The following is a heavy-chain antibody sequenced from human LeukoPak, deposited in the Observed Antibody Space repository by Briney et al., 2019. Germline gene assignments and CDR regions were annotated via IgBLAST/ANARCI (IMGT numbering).Heavy chain of an antibody. CDR1: GGSLSSYY. J-gene: IGHJ4*02. Sequence: SETLSLTCTVSGGSLSSYYWSWIRQPPGKGLEWIGYIYYSGSTNYNPSLKSRVTISVDTSKNQCSLKLSSVTAADTAVYYCARASYYYDSSGYSIDYWGQGTLVTVSS. CDR3: ARASYYYDSSGYSIDY. CDR2: IYYSGST. V-gene: IGHV4-59*01. D-gene: IGHD3-22*01.